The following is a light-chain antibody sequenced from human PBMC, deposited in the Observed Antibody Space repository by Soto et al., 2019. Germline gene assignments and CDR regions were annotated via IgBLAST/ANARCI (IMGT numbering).Light chain of an antibody. CDR2: KVS. CDR3: RQYGRSLEFA. Sequence: EIVMTQTPLSSAVTLGQPASISCRSSQSLVHSDGNTYLSWLHVGPGQSPRPLIYKVSNRFSGVPDRFTGSGAETDFTLKISRVEAEDFAVYYCRQYGRSLEFAVGGGTKVDIK. J-gene: IGKJ4*01. CDR1: QSLVHSDGNTY. V-gene: IGKV2-24*01.